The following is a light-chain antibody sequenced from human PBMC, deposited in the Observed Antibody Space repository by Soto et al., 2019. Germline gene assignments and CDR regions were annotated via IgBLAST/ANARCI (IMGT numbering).Light chain of an antibody. Sequence: IVMTQSPSTLAVSPGERATLSCRASQSVSSNLAWYQQKPGQAPRLLIYGASTRATGIPARFSGSGSGTEFTLTISSLQSEDFAVYYCQQYGTSPWTFGQGTKVDIK. CDR2: GAS. CDR3: QQYGTSPWT. V-gene: IGKV3-15*01. J-gene: IGKJ1*01. CDR1: QSVSSN.